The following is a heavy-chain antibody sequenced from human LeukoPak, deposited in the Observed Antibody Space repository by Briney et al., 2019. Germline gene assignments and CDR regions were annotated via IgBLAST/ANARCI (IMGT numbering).Heavy chain of an antibody. CDR2: ISYDGSNK. J-gene: IGHJ4*02. CDR3: ASDLNYYDSSGYYYFDY. Sequence: GESLRLSCAASGFTFSSYAMHWVRQAPGKGLEWVAVISYDGSNKYYADSVKGRFTISRDNSKNTLYLQMNSLRAEDTAVYYCASDLNYYDSSGYYYFDYWGQGTLVTVSS. D-gene: IGHD3-22*01. CDR1: GFTFSSYA. V-gene: IGHV3-30*01.